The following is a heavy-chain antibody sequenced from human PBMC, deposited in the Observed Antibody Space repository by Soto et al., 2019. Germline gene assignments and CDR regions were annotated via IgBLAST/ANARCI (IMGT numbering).Heavy chain of an antibody. D-gene: IGHD3-3*01. CDR2: IIPIFGTA. Sequence: SVKVSCKASGGTFSSYAISWVRQAPGQGLEWMGGIIPIFGTANYAQKFQGRVTITADESTSTASMELSSLRSEDTAVYYCARGLRITIFGVAEMDVWGQGTTVTVSS. CDR1: GGTFSSYA. J-gene: IGHJ6*02. V-gene: IGHV1-69*13. CDR3: ARGLRITIFGVAEMDV.